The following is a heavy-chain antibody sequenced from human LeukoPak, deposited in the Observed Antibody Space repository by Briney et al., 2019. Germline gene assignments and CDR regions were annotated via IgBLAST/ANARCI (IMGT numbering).Heavy chain of an antibody. CDR1: GYTFTSYY. J-gene: IGHJ6*02. Sequence: ASVKVSCKASGYTFTSYYMHWVRQAPGQGLEWMGIINPSGGSTSYAQKFQGRVTMTRDTSTSTVYMELSSLRSEDTAVYYCARDNWNYRYYYGMDVWGQGTTVTVSS. CDR3: ARDNWNYRYYYGMDV. V-gene: IGHV1-46*01. CDR2: INPSGGST. D-gene: IGHD1-7*01.